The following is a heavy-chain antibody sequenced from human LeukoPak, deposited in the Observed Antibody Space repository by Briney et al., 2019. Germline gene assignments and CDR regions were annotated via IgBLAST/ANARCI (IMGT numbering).Heavy chain of an antibody. CDR2: IKQDGSEK. D-gene: IGHD3-22*01. Sequence: PGGSLRLSCAASGFTFSSYWMSWVRQAPGKGLEWGANIKQDGSEKYYVDSVKGRFTISRDNAKNSLYLQMNSLRAEDTAVYYCARCPYDSSGYYYVPSYFDYWGQGTLVTVSS. CDR1: GFTFSSYW. CDR3: ARCPYDSSGYYYVPSYFDY. J-gene: IGHJ4*02. V-gene: IGHV3-7*01.